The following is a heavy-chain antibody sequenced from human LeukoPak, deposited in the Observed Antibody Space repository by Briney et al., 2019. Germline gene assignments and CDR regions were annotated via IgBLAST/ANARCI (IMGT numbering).Heavy chain of an antibody. V-gene: IGHV4-59*01. Sequence: SETLSLTCTVSGGSISSYYWSWIRQPPGKGLEWIGYIYYSGSTNYNPSLKSRVTISVDTSKNQFSLKLSSVTAADTAVYYCARDSRVAAAGTYYYYYMDVWGKGTTVTISS. CDR2: IYYSGST. D-gene: IGHD6-13*01. CDR3: ARDSRVAAAGTYYYYYMDV. J-gene: IGHJ6*03. CDR1: GGSISSYY.